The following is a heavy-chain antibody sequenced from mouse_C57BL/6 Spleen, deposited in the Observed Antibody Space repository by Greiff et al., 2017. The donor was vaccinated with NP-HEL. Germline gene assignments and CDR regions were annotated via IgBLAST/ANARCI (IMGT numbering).Heavy chain of an antibody. Sequence: VHLVESGPGLVAPSQSLSITCTVSGFSLTSYGVHWVRQPPGKGLEWLVVIWSDGSTTYNSALKSRLSISKDNSKSQVFLKMNSLQADDTAMYYCARHGGYPYYAMDYWGQGTSVTVSS. D-gene: IGHD2-2*01. CDR3: ARHGGYPYYAMDY. J-gene: IGHJ4*01. V-gene: IGHV2-6-1*01. CDR1: GFSLTSYG. CDR2: IWSDGST.